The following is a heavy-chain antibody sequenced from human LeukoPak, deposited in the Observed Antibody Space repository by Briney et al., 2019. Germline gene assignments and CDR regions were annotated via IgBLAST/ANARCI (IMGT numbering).Heavy chain of an antibody. CDR2: INPNSGGT. Sequence: ASVKVSCKASVYTFTGYYMHWVRQAPGQGLEWMGWINPNSGGTNYAQKFQGRVTMTRDTSISTAYMELSRLRSDDTAVYYCARPLRIAAAGTAYFQHWGQGTLVTVSS. V-gene: IGHV1-2*02. D-gene: IGHD6-13*01. CDR3: ARPLRIAAAGTAYFQH. J-gene: IGHJ1*01. CDR1: VYTFTGYY.